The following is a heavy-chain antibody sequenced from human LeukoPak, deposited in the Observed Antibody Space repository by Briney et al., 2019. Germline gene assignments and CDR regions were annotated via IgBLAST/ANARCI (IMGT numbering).Heavy chain of an antibody. D-gene: IGHD2-15*01. J-gene: IGHJ6*03. CDR2: INHSGST. CDR1: GGSFSGYY. Sequence: SETLSLTCAVYGGSFSGYYWSGIRQPPGKGLEWIGEINHSGSTNYNPSLKSRVTISVDTSKNQFSLKLSSVTAADTAVYYCARVWRPHIVVVVAATPFYYYMDVWGKGTTVTVSS. V-gene: IGHV4-34*01. CDR3: ARVWRPHIVVVVAATPFYYYMDV.